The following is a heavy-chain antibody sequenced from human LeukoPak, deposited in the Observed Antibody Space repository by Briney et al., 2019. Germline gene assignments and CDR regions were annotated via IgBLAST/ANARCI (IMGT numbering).Heavy chain of an antibody. CDR1: GYTFTSYD. CDR3: ARAPARMVRGVIINPLDY. V-gene: IGHV1-8*01. CDR2: MNPNSGNT. D-gene: IGHD3-10*01. J-gene: IGHJ4*02. Sequence: ASVKVSCKASGYTFTSYDINWVRQATGQGLEWMGWMNPNSGNTGYAQKFQGRVTMTRNTSISTAYMELSSPRSEDTAVYYCARAPARMVRGVIINPLDYWGQGTLVTVSS.